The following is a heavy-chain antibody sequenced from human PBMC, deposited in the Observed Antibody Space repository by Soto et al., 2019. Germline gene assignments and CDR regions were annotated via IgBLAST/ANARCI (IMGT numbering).Heavy chain of an antibody. Sequence: SQTLSVTCAISGDSVSSHSAAWTWIRQSPSRGLEWLGRTYFRSKWYYDYAGSVKRRTTINPDTSGNQFSLQLTAVTPEDTAAYYCVRERITTSGTYLFDPWGQGTLFIVSS. D-gene: IGHD6-13*01. CDR3: VRERITTSGTYLFDP. CDR2: TYFRSKWYY. V-gene: IGHV6-1*01. J-gene: IGHJ5*02. CDR1: GDSVSSHSAA.